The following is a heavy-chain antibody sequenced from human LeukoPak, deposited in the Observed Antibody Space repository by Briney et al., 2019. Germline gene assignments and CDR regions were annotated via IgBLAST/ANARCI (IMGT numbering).Heavy chain of an antibody. CDR2: ISGSGGT. V-gene: IGHV3-23*01. Sequence: QPGGSLRLSCAVSGFTFRIYAMTWVRQAPGKGLEWASSISGSGGTYYADSVKGRFTISRDNSKNTLYLQMNSLRAEDTAVYYCAKRPKDREYYFDYWGQGTLVTVSS. CDR1: GFTFRIYA. D-gene: IGHD5-24*01. CDR3: AKRPKDREYYFDY. J-gene: IGHJ4*02.